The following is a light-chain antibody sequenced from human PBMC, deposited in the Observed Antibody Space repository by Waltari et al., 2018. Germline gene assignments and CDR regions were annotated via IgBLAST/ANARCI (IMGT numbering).Light chain of an antibody. CDR2: LGS. Sequence: DIVMTQSPLSLPVTPGEPASISCRSSQSLLHSNGYNYLDWYLQKSGQSPQLLIYLGSNRASGVPDRFSGSGSGTDFTLKISRVEAGDVGVYYCMQSLQTPRTFGQGTKVEIK. CDR3: MQSLQTPRT. J-gene: IGKJ1*01. CDR1: QSLLHSNGYNY. V-gene: IGKV2-28*01.